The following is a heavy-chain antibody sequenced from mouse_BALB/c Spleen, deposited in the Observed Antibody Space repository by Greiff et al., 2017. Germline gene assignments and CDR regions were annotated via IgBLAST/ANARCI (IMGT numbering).Heavy chain of an antibody. CDR2: IRSKSNNYAT. Sequence: DVKLVESGGGLVQPKGSLKLSCAASGFTFNTYAMNWVRQAPGKGLEWVARIRSKSNNYATYYADSVKDRFTISRDDSQSMLYLQMNNLKTEDTAMYYCVRQIYYGSYAMDYWGQGTSVTVSS. CDR3: VRQIYYGSYAMDY. D-gene: IGHD2-2*01. J-gene: IGHJ4*01. V-gene: IGHV10-1*02. CDR1: GFTFNTYA.